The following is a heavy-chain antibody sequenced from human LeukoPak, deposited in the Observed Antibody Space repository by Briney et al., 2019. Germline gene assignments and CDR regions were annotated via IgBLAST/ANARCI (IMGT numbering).Heavy chain of an antibody. V-gene: IGHV1-8*01. J-gene: IGHJ5*02. Sequence: ASVKVSCKASGYTFTSYDINWVRQATGQGLEWMGWMNPNSGNTGCAQKFQGRVTMTRNTSISTAYMELSSLRSEDTAVYYCARGYYYDSSGSNWFDPWGQGTLVTVSS. CDR1: GYTFTSYD. D-gene: IGHD3-22*01. CDR3: ARGYYYDSSGSNWFDP. CDR2: MNPNSGNT.